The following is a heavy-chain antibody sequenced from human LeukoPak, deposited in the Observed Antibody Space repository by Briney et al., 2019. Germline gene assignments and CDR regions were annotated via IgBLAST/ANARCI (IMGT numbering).Heavy chain of an antibody. CDR1: GGSFSGYQ. CDR2: INHSGST. CDR3: ARRAYTTTRKFDS. V-gene: IGHV4-34*01. D-gene: IGHD2-2*01. Sequence: SETLSLTCAVYGGSFSGYQWTWIRQPPGKGLEWIGEINHSGSTNYNPSLKSRVTISVDTSKNQFSLKLSSVTAADTAVYYCARRAYTTTRKFDSWGLGTLVTVSS. J-gene: IGHJ4*02.